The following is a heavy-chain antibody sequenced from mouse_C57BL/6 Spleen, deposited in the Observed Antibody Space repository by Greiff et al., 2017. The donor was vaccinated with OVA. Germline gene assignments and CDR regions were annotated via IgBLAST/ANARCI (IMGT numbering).Heavy chain of an antibody. Sequence: LQESGPELVKPGASVKISCKASGYAFSSSWMNWVKQRPGKGLEWIGRIYPGDGDTNYNGKFKGKATLTADKSSSTAYMQISSRTSEDSAVYICARSGTFGYWGQGTTLTVSS. J-gene: IGHJ2*01. CDR1: GYAFSSSW. V-gene: IGHV1-82*01. D-gene: IGHD3-2*02. CDR3: ARSGTFGY. CDR2: IYPGDGDT.